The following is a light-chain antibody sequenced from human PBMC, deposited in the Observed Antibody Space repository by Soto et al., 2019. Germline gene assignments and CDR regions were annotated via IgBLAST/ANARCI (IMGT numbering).Light chain of an antibody. CDR3: QQRNNWPSDIT. CDR1: QTVSTY. Sequence: EIVLTQSPATLSLSPGERATLSCRASQTVSTYLAWYQQKPGQAPRLLIYDASNRATGIPARFSGSGSGTDFTLTISSLEPEDFAVYYCQQRNNWPSDITFGQGTRLDIK. J-gene: IGKJ5*01. CDR2: DAS. V-gene: IGKV3-11*01.